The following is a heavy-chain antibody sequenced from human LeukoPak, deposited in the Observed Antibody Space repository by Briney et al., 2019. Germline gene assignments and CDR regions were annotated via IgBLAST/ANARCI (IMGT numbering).Heavy chain of an antibody. V-gene: IGHV4-59*08. CDR1: GGSMSSYY. CDR2: ISYSGST. D-gene: IGHD3-22*01. Sequence: SETLSLTCTVSGGSMSSYYWSWIRQPPGKGLEWIGYISYSGSTNYNPSLKSRVTISVDTSKNQFSLKLSSVTAADTAVYYCARATSGYSFDDYWGQGTLVTVSS. J-gene: IGHJ4*02. CDR3: ARATSGYSFDDY.